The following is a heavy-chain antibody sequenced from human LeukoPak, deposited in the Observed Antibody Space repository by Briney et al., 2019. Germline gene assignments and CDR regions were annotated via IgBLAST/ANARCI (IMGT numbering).Heavy chain of an antibody. CDR2: IYYSGST. CDR3: ATIAAADNVIDY. V-gene: IGHV4-39*01. J-gene: IGHJ4*02. CDR1: GGSISSNTYS. D-gene: IGHD6-13*01. Sequence: SETLSLTCTVSGGSISSNTYSWGWIRQPPGKGLEWIGSIYYSGSTYYNPSLNSRVTISVATSKNQFSLKLSSVTAADTAVYYCATIAAADNVIDYWGQGTLVTVSS.